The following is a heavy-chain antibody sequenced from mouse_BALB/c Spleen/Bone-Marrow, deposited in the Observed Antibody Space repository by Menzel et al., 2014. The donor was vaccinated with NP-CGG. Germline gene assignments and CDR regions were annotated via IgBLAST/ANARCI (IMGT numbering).Heavy chain of an antibody. Sequence: VQLQQSGPELVRPGVSVKISCKGSSYTFTDYAMHWVKQSHAKSLEWIGVISTYYGNANYNQKFKGKAAMTVDKSSSTAYMELAGSTSEDSAVYYCTRGGRYDEVAYWGQGTLVTVSA. D-gene: IGHD2-14*01. J-gene: IGHJ3*01. V-gene: IGHV1-67*01. CDR3: TRGGRYDEVAY. CDR2: ISTYYGNA. CDR1: SYTFTDYA.